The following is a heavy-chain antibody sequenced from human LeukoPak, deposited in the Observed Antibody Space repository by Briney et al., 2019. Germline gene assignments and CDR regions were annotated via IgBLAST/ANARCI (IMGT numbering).Heavy chain of an antibody. V-gene: IGHV3-33*01. CDR2: IWYDGSKE. Sequence: GGSLRLSCAASGFTFSNYEMHWVRQAPGKGLEWVASIWYDGSKEHYADSVKGRFTISRDNSKNTVHLQMNSLRAEDTAVYYCARDTYGDYIHDYWGQGTLVTVSS. CDR1: GFTFSNYE. D-gene: IGHD4-17*01. J-gene: IGHJ4*02. CDR3: ARDTYGDYIHDY.